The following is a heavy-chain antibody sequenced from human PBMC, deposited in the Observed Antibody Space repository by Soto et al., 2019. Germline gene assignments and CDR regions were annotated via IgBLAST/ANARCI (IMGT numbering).Heavy chain of an antibody. CDR2: ISPYTGDT. CDR1: GYIFVNYG. Sequence: QVQLVQSGDEMKKPGASVRVSCKASGYIFVNYGIAWVRQAPGQGLEWMGWISPYTGDTHSASKVQGRLTMTTDTXXSTAYMALGSLTSADTAVYYCAMMDNSVTPTPKDVWGQGTTVTVSS. CDR3: AMMDNSVTPTPKDV. D-gene: IGHD2-2*03. V-gene: IGHV1-18*01. J-gene: IGHJ6*02.